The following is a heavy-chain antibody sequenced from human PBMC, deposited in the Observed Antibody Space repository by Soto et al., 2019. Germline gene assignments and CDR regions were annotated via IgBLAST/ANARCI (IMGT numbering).Heavy chain of an antibody. CDR2: INHSGST. Sequence: QVQLQQWGAGLLKPSETLSLTCDVYGGSFSRYYWNWIRQPPGKGLEWLGEINHSGSTNYNPSLESRVTISLDTSKTQLSLKVISVTAGETAVDYFARGEGRLVGTWFDPWGQGTLVTVSS. J-gene: IGHJ5*02. CDR3: ARGEGRLVGTWFDP. V-gene: IGHV4-34*01. D-gene: IGHD5-12*01. CDR1: GGSFSRYY.